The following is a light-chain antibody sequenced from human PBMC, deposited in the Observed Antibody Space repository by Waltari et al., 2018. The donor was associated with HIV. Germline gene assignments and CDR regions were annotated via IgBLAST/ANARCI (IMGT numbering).Light chain of an antibody. V-gene: IGKV4-1*01. Sequence: VMPQSPDSLAVSLGERATINCKSSQSLFYSSNNKNYLAWYQQKPGQPPKLLIHWASTRISGVPDRFSGSGSATEFTLTIRSLQAEDVAVYYCHQYFSTPQTFGQGTKVEVK. CDR2: WAS. CDR3: HQYFSTPQT. CDR1: QSLFYSSNNKNY. J-gene: IGKJ1*01.